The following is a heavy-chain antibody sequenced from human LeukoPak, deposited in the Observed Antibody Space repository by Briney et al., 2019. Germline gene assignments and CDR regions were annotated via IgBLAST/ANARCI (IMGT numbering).Heavy chain of an antibody. Sequence: QPGRSLRLPCAASGFTFSSYAMHWVRQAPGKGLEWVAVISYDGSNKYYADSVKGRFTISRDNSKNTLYLQMNSLRAEDTAVYYCASIRIAAGDFDYWGQGTLVTVSS. CDR3: ASIRIAAGDFDY. CDR2: ISYDGSNK. V-gene: IGHV3-30*04. J-gene: IGHJ4*02. CDR1: GFTFSSYA. D-gene: IGHD6-25*01.